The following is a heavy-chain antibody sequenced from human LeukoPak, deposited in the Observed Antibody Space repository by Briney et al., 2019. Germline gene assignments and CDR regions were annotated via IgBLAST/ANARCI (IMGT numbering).Heavy chain of an antibody. CDR2: IYYSGST. CDR1: GGSISSSSYY. D-gene: IGHD1-7*01. J-gene: IGHJ4*02. Sequence: PSETLSLTCTVSGGSISSSSYYWGWIRQPPGKGLEWIGSIYYSGSTYYNPSLKSRVTISVDTSKNQFSLKLSSVTAADTAVYYCARGRFPHNWNYVGFDYWGQGTLVTVSS. CDR3: ARGRFPHNWNYVGFDY. V-gene: IGHV4-39*07.